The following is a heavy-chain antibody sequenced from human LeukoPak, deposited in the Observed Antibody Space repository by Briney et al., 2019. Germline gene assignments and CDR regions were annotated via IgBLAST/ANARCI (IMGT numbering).Heavy chain of an antibody. J-gene: IGHJ4*02. V-gene: IGHV4-4*07. CDR2: IHTTGYT. CDR1: GESLGTFY. Sequence: SETLSLTCTVSGESLGTFYWSWLRQPAGQGLEYIGRIHTTGYTNYKPSLKSRVTMSVDSSKNQFSLTLRPVTATDTAIYYCARAHSGLYLDSWGQGTLVTVSS. D-gene: IGHD2-15*01. CDR3: ARAHSGLYLDS.